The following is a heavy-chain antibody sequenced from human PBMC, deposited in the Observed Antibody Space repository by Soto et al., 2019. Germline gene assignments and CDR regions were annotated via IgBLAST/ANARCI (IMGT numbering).Heavy chain of an antibody. Sequence: GESLKISCKGSGYSFTSYWIGWVRQVPGKGLEWMGIIYPGDSDTRYSPSFQGQVTISADKSISTAYLQWSSLKASDTAMYYCASIISWFGEENAFDIWGQGTMVTVSS. D-gene: IGHD3-10*01. J-gene: IGHJ3*02. CDR2: IYPGDSDT. CDR3: ASIISWFGEENAFDI. V-gene: IGHV5-51*01. CDR1: GYSFTSYW.